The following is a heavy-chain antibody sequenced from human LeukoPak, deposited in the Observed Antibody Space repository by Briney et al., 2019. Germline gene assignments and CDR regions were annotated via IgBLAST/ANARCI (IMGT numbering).Heavy chain of an antibody. CDR3: ARHLPYDILTGYYRARRYYFDY. Sequence: SETLSLTCAVYCGSFRVYYWSWIRQPPGKGLEWIGEINHSRRTNYNPSLKSRVTISVDTSKIQFSLKLSSVTAADTAVYYCARHLPYDILTGYYRARRYYFDYWGQGTLVTVSS. CDR2: INHSRRT. D-gene: IGHD3-9*01. J-gene: IGHJ4*02. V-gene: IGHV4-34*01. CDR1: CGSFRVYY.